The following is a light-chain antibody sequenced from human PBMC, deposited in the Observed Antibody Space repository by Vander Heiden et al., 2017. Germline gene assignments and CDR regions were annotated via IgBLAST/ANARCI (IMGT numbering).Light chain of an antibody. CDR3: QQSYSTPRA. J-gene: IGKJ1*01. CDR2: AAS. V-gene: IGKV1-39*01. CDR1: HSISSY. Sequence: DIQMTQTPSSLSASVGDRATLTCRASHSISSYLTWYQQKPEKAPKLLIYAASSLQSGVPSRFSGSGSGTDFTLTISSLQPEDFATYYCQQSYSTPRAFGQGTKVEIK.